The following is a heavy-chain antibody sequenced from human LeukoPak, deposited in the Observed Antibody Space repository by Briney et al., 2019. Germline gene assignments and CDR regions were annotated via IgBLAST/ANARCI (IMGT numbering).Heavy chain of an antibody. CDR2: ISSSGSTI. J-gene: IGHJ6*03. V-gene: IGHV3-48*03. CDR1: GFTFSSYE. CDR3: ARETYLPGNMDV. Sequence: GGSLRLSCAASGFTFSSYEMNWVRQAPGKGLEWVSYISSSGSTIYYADSMKGRFTISRDNAKNSLYLQMNSLRAEDTAVYYCARETYLPGNMDVWGKGTTVTVSS.